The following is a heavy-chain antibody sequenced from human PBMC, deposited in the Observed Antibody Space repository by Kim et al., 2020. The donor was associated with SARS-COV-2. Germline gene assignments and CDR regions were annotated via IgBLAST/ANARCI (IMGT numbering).Heavy chain of an antibody. CDR3: ANRVVVAHLVDYGMDV. D-gene: IGHD2-15*01. Sequence: GGSLRLSCAASGFTFSSYAMSWVRQAPGKGLEWVSAISGSGGSTYYADSVKGRFTISRDNSKNTLYLQMNSLRAEDTAVYYCANRVVVAHLVDYGMDVWGQGTTVTVSS. CDR1: GFTFSSYA. V-gene: IGHV3-23*01. J-gene: IGHJ6*02. CDR2: ISGSGGST.